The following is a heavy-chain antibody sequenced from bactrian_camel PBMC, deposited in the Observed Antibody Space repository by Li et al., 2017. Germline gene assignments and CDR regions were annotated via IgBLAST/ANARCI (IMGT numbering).Heavy chain of an antibody. Sequence: HVQLVESGGGSVQAGGSLKLSCALVLNVGTRYCLSWFRQAPGKERVAVATIITDGGTTYYANSVKGRFTIDQDNADNTLSLQMNSLKPEDTAMYYCAARSVGWCPLFEHWLGKRAYTPGGYFANWGQGTQVTVS. CDR1: LNVGTRYC. D-gene: IGHD1*01. CDR3: AARSVGWCPLFEHWLGKRAYTPGGYFAN. V-gene: IGHV3S1*01. CDR2: IITDGGTT. J-gene: IGHJ4*01.